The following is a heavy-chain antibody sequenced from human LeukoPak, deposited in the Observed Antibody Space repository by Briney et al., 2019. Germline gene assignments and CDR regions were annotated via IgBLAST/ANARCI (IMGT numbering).Heavy chain of an antibody. J-gene: IGHJ4*02. CDR3: ASESAGGDY. CDR1: GGSFSGYY. D-gene: IGHD6-13*01. Sequence: PSETLSLTCAVYGGSFSGYYWSWIRQPPGKGLEWIGEINHSGSTNYNPSLKSRVTISVDTSKNQSSLKLSSVTAADTAVYYCASESAGGDYWGQGTLVTVSS. V-gene: IGHV4-34*01. CDR2: INHSGST.